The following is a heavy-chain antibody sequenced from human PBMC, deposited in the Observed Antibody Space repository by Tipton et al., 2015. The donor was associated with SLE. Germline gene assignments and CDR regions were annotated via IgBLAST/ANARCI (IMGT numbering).Heavy chain of an antibody. CDR2: INHSGST. CDR1: GGSFSGYY. V-gene: IGHV4-34*01. Sequence: TLSLTCAVYGGSFSGYYWSWIRQPPGKGLEWIGEINHSGSTNYNPSLKSRVTISIDTSKNQFSLKLSSVTAADTAVYYCARQNVLLWSFDYWGQGTLVTVSS. J-gene: IGHJ4*02. CDR3: ARQNVLLWSFDY. D-gene: IGHD3-10*01.